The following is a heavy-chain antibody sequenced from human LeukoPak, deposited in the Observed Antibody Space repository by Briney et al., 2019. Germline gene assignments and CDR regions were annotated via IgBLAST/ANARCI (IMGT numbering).Heavy chain of an antibody. Sequence: ASVKVSCKASGGTFSSYAISWVRQAPGQGLEWMGGIIPIFGTANYAQKFQGRVTITADESTSTAYMELSSLRAEDTAVYYCARDHRWFGELTDPWGQGTLVTVSS. CDR3: ARDHRWFGELTDP. J-gene: IGHJ5*02. CDR1: GGTFSSYA. V-gene: IGHV1-69*13. CDR2: IIPIFGTA. D-gene: IGHD3-10*01.